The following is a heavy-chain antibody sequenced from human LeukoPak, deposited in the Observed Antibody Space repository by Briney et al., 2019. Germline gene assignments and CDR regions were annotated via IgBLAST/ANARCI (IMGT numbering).Heavy chain of an antibody. CDR1: GGSISSSSYY. CDR2: IYYSGSN. J-gene: IGHJ4*02. D-gene: IGHD1-26*01. CDR3: AKYSSGSTIGIFDY. Sequence: PSETLTLTCTVSGGSISSSSYYWGWIRQPPGMELESIVSIYYSGSNYSNSSLKRRTTISDDTSNNQYSLKQSPVTAAAAAEYCCAKYSSGSTIGIFDYWGQGTLVTVSS. V-gene: IGHV4-39*07.